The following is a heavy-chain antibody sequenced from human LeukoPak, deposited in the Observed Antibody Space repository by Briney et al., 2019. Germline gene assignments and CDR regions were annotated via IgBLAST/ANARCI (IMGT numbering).Heavy chain of an antibody. CDR1: GYTFTSYD. Sequence: GASVKVSCKASGYTFTSYDINWVRQATGQGLEWMGWMNPNSGNTGYAQKFQGRATMTRNTSISTAYMELSSLRSEDTAVYYCARGRLAARRRGFDYWGQGTLVTVSS. CDR2: MNPNSGNT. D-gene: IGHD6-6*01. J-gene: IGHJ4*02. V-gene: IGHV1-8*01. CDR3: ARGRLAARRRGFDY.